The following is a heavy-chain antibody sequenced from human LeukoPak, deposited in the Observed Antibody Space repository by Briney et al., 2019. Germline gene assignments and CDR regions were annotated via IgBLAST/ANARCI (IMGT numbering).Heavy chain of an antibody. Sequence: GRSLRLSCAVSGFTFSSYAMHWVRQAPGKGLEWVATISYDGINTYYADSVKGRFTISRDNSKNTLYLQMNSLRAEDTAVYYCARGRTIVATSGYFDYWGQGTLVTVSS. CDR3: ARGRTIVATSGYFDY. D-gene: IGHD5-12*01. V-gene: IGHV3-30-3*01. CDR2: ISYDGINT. CDR1: GFTFSSYA. J-gene: IGHJ4*02.